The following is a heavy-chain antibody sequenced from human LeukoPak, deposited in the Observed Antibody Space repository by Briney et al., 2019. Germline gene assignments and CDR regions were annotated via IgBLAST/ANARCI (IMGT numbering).Heavy chain of an antibody. J-gene: IGHJ4*02. CDR3: AREPWGVGATHFDY. CDR1: GGSISSYY. D-gene: IGHD1-26*01. V-gene: IGHV4-59*01. Sequence: SETLSLTCTVSGGSISSYYWSWIRQPPGKGLEWIGYIYYSGSTNYNPSLKSRVTISVDTSKNQFSLKLSSVTAADTAVYYCAREPWGVGATHFDYWGQGTLVTVSP. CDR2: IYYSGST.